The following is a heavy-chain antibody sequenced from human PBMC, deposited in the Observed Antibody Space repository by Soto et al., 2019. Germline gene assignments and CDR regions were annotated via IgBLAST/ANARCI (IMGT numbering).Heavy chain of an antibody. V-gene: IGHV3-23*01. J-gene: IGHJ4*02. CDR3: AKKVNSGSGSQFFDY. CDR1: GFTFSSYS. Sequence: EVQLLESGGGLVQPGGSLRLSCAASGFTFSSYSMSWVRQSPGKGLEWVSGFRSGGDDDTTYYADSVRGRFTISRDNSKKTLFLQMNRLRAEDTAIYYCAKKVNSGSGSQFFDYWGQGTLVTVSS. CDR2: FRSGGDDDTT. D-gene: IGHD3-10*01.